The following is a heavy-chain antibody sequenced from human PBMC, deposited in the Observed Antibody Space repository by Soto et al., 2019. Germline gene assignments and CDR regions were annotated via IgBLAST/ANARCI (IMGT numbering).Heavy chain of an antibody. CDR3: AKGGVYSGYDLGNGGIYYYYCMDV. V-gene: IGHV1-69*13. D-gene: IGHD5-12*01. CDR2: IIPIFGTA. CDR1: GGTFSSYA. J-gene: IGHJ6*02. Sequence: GASVKVSCKASGGTFSSYAISWVRQAPGQGREWMGGIIPIFGTANYAQKFQGRVTITADESTSTAYMELSSLRSEDTAVYYCAKGGVYSGYDLGNGGIYYYYCMDVWGQGTTVTVSS.